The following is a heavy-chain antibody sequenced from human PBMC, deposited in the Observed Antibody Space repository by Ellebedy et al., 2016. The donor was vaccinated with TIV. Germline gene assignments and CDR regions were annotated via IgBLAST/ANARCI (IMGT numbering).Heavy chain of an antibody. D-gene: IGHD3-10*01. V-gene: IGHV3-23*01. J-gene: IGHJ4*02. CDR2: ISDRGGNT. CDR3: ARDSGRRRSWDNDY. Sequence: GESLKISCVASGFTFSSYAMCWVRQAPGKGLECVSSISDRGGNTHFPDSVKGRFTISRENSRNTVYLQMNNLRAEDTAVYYCARDSGRRRSWDNDYWGQGTLVTVSS. CDR1: GFTFSSYA.